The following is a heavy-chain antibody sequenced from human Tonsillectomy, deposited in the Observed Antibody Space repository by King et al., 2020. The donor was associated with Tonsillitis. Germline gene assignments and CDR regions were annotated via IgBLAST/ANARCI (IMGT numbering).Heavy chain of an antibody. D-gene: IGHD2-15*01. Sequence: VQLVESGGGLVKPGGSLRLSCAASGFTFSSYSMNWVRQSPGKGLEWVSSISSSSSYIYYADSVKGRFAISRDNAKHSLYQQMNSLRAEDTAVYYCARDCSGGSCYPYYYGMDVWGQGTTVTVSS. J-gene: IGHJ6*02. V-gene: IGHV3-21*01. CDR3: ARDCSGGSCYPYYYGMDV. CDR2: ISSSSSYI. CDR1: GFTFSSYS.